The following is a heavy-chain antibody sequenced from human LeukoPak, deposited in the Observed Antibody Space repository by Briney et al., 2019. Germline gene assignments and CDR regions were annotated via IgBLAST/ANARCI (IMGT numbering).Heavy chain of an antibody. CDR2: IYTSGST. J-gene: IGHJ3*02. V-gene: IGHV4-4*07. D-gene: IGHD1-26*01. CDR1: GGSISSYY. Sequence: SETLSLTCTVSGGSISSYYWSWIRQPAGKGLEWIGRIYTSGSTYYNPSLKSRVTISVDTSKNQFSLKLSSVTAADTAVYYCARDTGGQGEGATVWDIWGQGTMVTVSS. CDR3: ARDTGGQGEGATVWDI.